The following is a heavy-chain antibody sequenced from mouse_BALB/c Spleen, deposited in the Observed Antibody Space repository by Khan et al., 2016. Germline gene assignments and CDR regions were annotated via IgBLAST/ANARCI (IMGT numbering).Heavy chain of an antibody. CDR1: GYTFTSYW. D-gene: IGHD1-2*01. CDR3: ASRGDGYYLDY. CDR2: IAPGSGST. Sequence: DLVKPGASVKLSCKASGYTFTSYWINWIKQRPGQGLEWIGRIAPGSGSTYYNEMFKGKATLTVDTSSSTAYIQHSSLYTEDSAVXFCASRGDGYYLDYWGQGTTLTVSS. J-gene: IGHJ2*01. V-gene: IGHV1S41*01.